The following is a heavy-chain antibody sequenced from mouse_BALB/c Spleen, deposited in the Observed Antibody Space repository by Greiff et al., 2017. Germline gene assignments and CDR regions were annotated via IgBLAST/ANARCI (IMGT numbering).Heavy chain of an antibody. J-gene: IGHJ4*01. CDR1: GFTFSSYA. D-gene: IGHD1-1*02. CDR3: ARGQGVDWAMDY. CDR2: ISSGGST. Sequence: EVKVIESGGGLVKPGGSLKLSCAASGFTFSSYAMSWVRQTPEKRLEWVASISSGGSTYYPDSVKGRFTIPRDNARNILYLQMSSLRSEDTAMYYCARGQGVDWAMDYWGQGTSVTVSS. V-gene: IGHV5-6-5*01.